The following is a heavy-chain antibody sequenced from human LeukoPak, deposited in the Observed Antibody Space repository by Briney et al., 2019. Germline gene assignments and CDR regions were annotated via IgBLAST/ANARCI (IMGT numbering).Heavy chain of an antibody. J-gene: IGHJ4*02. CDR1: GYTFISYD. D-gene: IGHD6-19*01. CDR3: ARVYVTVAAMGY. Sequence: ASVKVSCKASGYTFISYDINWVRQATGQGLEWMGWMNPNSGNTGYAQKFQGRVAMTRNTSISTAYMELSSIRSEDTAVYYCARVYVTVAAMGYWGQGTLVTVSS. CDR2: MNPNSGNT. V-gene: IGHV1-8*01.